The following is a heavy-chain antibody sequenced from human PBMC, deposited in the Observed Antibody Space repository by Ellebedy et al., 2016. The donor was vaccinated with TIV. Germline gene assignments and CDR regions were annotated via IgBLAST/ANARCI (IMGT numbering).Heavy chain of an antibody. Sequence: PGGSLRLSCAASGFTFSSYGMHWVRQAPGKGLEWVSYISSSSSTIKYADSVKGRFTISRDNAKNSLYLQMNSLRDEDTAVYYCAGGATLFDYWGQGTLVTVSS. J-gene: IGHJ4*02. CDR1: GFTFSSYG. V-gene: IGHV3-48*02. CDR2: ISSSSSTI. D-gene: IGHD1-26*01. CDR3: AGGATLFDY.